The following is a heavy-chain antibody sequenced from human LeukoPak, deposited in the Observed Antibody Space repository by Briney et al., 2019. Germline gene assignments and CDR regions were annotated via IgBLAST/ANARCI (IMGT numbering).Heavy chain of an antibody. D-gene: IGHD2-8*01. CDR2: ISFDGSKT. J-gene: IGHJ4*02. Sequence: GRSLRLSCAASTFTFSTYGMHWVRQAPGRGLEWVAVISFDGSKTFYAEPVKGRFAISRDNSKNTLYLQMTSLRVEDTAVYYCAKDLRVLRPYNYGVEASLESWDQGTLVTVSS. CDR3: AKDLRVLRPYNYGVEASLES. V-gene: IGHV3-30*18. CDR1: TFTFSTYG.